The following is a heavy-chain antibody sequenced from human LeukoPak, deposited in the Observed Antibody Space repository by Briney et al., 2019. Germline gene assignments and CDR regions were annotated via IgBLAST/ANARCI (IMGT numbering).Heavy chain of an antibody. Sequence: NSSETLSLTCTVSGYSISSGYYWGWIRQPPGKGLEWIGSIYHSGSTYYNPSLKSRVTISVDTSKNQFSLKLSSVTAADTAVYYCASGTHNILLWFGESPFDYWGQGTLVTVSS. J-gene: IGHJ4*02. CDR3: ASGTHNILLWFGESPFDY. V-gene: IGHV4-38-2*02. CDR2: IYHSGST. D-gene: IGHD3-10*01. CDR1: GYSISSGYY.